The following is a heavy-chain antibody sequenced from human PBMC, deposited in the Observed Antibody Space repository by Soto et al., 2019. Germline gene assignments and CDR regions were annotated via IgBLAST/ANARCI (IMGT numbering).Heavy chain of an antibody. J-gene: IGHJ1*01. D-gene: IGHD3-22*01. CDR2: IYSGGST. CDR3: ARDRVESGYPEYFQH. CDR1: GFTVSSNY. V-gene: IGHV3-53*01. Sequence: EVQLVESGGGLIQPGGSLRLSCAASGFTVSSNYMSWVRQAPGKGLEWVSGIYSGGSTYYADSVKGRFTISRDKSKNTLYLQMNSLRAEDTAVYYCARDRVESGYPEYFQHWGQGTLVTVSS.